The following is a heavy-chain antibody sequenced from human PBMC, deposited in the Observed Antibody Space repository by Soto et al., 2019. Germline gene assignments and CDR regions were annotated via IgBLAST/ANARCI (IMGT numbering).Heavy chain of an antibody. CDR1: GYTFTSYD. Sequence: ASVKVSCKASGYTFTSYDINWVRQATGQGLEWMGWMNPNSGNTIYAQNFQGRVTMTEDTSTDTAYMELSSLRSEDTAVYYCATARSWSRLDYWGQGSLVTVSS. V-gene: IGHV1-8*01. D-gene: IGHD3-3*01. CDR2: MNPNSGNT. CDR3: ATARSWSRLDY. J-gene: IGHJ4*02.